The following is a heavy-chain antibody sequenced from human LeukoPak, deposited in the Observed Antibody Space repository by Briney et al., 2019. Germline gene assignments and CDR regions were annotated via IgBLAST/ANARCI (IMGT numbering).Heavy chain of an antibody. CDR2: IYHSGST. CDR3: ARVGYSSSWYGEYYYYYMDV. CDR1: GGSISSSNW. J-gene: IGHJ6*03. V-gene: IGHV4-4*02. Sequence: PSGTLSLTCAVSGGSISSSNWWSWVRQPPGKGLEWIGEIYHSGSTNYNPSLKSRVTISVDKSKNQFSLKLSSVTAADTAVYYCARVGYSSSWYGEYYYYYMDVWGKGTTVTVSS. D-gene: IGHD6-13*01.